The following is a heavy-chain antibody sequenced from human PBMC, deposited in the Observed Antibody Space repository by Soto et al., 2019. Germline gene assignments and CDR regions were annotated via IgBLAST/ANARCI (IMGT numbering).Heavy chain of an antibody. CDR2: ISGYTNKT. Sequence: QVQMVQSEGELKKPGAAVKVSCRTSGYTFNSFGVSWLRQAHGQGFEWMAWISGYTNKTNYAEKFQGRLTRTTDTSTSTAYMELRSLRLDDTAVYYCAGDGITGSTAWFDTWGQGTLVTVSS. D-gene: IGHD1-7*01. V-gene: IGHV1-18*01. J-gene: IGHJ5*02. CDR1: GYTFNSFG. CDR3: AGDGITGSTAWFDT.